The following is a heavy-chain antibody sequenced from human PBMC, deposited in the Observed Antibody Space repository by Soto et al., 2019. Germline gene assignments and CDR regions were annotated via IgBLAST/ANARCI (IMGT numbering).Heavy chain of an antibody. CDR2: IWYDGSNQ. CDR3: ARDLRNYYFGSRSDYFDY. Sequence: GGSLRLSCAASGFTFNRHGMHWVRRAPGKGLEWVAVIWYDGSNQYYVDSVKGRFTISRDNSKNMVYLQMNSLRAEDTAVYYCARDLRNYYFGSRSDYFDYWGQGTLVTVSS. D-gene: IGHD3-10*01. CDR1: GFTFNRHG. J-gene: IGHJ4*02. V-gene: IGHV3-33*01.